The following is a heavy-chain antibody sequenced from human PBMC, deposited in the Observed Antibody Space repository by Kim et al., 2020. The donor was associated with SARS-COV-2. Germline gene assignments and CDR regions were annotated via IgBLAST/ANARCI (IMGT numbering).Heavy chain of an antibody. Sequence: PSPKSVVTISVETAKNQFSLKLGSVTAADRAVYYCARELGYGAPPFDYWGQGTLVTVSS. D-gene: IGHD4-17*01. V-gene: IGHV4-59*01. J-gene: IGHJ4*02. CDR3: ARELGYGAPPFDY.